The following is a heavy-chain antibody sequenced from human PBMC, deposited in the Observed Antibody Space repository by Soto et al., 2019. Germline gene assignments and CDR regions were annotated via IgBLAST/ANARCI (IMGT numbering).Heavy chain of an antibody. CDR1: GGSISSGGYY. Sequence: QVQLQESGPGLVKPSQTLSLTCTVSGGSISSGGYYWSWIRQHPGKGLEWIGYIYYSGSTYYNPSRKSLVTTPVDTSKIQFSLKLSSVTAADTAVYYCATVHLGYYDSSGILDYWGQATLVTVSS. V-gene: IGHV4-31*01. J-gene: IGHJ4*02. CDR3: ATVHLGYYDSSGILDY. D-gene: IGHD3-22*01. CDR2: IYYSGST.